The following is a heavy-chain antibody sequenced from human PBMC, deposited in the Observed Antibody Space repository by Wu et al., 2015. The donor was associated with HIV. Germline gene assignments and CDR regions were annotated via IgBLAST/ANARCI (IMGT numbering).Heavy chain of an antibody. CDR2: INPKSGVT. CDR3: ASTLWFGELGIDAFDI. Sequence: VQLEQSGAEMKKPGASVKVFCRASGYTFTAYNIHWIRQAPGQGLEWMGRINPKSGVTQYAQKFQARVTMTLYLSINTAYMELSGLRFEDTAIYYCASTLWFGELGIDAFDIWGPRDDGHRLF. CDR1: GYTFTAYN. D-gene: IGHD3-10*01. V-gene: IGHV1-2*06. J-gene: IGHJ3*02.